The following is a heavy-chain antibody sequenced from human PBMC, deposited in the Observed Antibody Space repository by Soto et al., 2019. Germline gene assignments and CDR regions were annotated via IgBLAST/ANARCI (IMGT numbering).Heavy chain of an antibody. D-gene: IGHD3-3*01. CDR2: ISDDGTIT. Sequence: VGSLRLSCASSVLTFSQYWMHCVREAPGQWLVWVSRISDDGTITDYADSVKGRFTVSRDNARNTHSLQMNSLRSEDTAVYFCATAVDYDFWSGTHHYGMDVWGQGTTVTLSS. CDR3: ATAVDYDFWSGTHHYGMDV. CDR1: VLTFSQYW. V-gene: IGHV3-74*01. J-gene: IGHJ6*02.